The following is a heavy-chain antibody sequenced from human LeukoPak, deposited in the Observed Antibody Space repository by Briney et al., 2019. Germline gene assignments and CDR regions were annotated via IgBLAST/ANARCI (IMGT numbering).Heavy chain of an antibody. V-gene: IGHV1-3*01. J-gene: IGHJ6*04. CDR1: GYTFTSYG. Sequence: GASVKVSCKASGYTFTSYGIHWVRQAPGQRLEWMGWINAGNGNTKYSQKFQGRVTITGDTSASTAYMELSSLRSEDTAVYCCACAPGDYYYYGMDVWGKGTTVTVSS. CDR2: INAGNGNT. D-gene: IGHD3-10*01. CDR3: ACAPGDYYYYGMDV.